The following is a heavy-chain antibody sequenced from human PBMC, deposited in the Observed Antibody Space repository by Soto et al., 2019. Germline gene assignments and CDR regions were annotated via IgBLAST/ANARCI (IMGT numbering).Heavy chain of an antibody. V-gene: IGHV3-7*01. CDR2: IKQDGSEE. CDR1: GFTFTTYW. D-gene: IGHD2-15*01. J-gene: IGHJ4*02. Sequence: EVQLVESGGGLVQPGGSLRLSCAASGFTFTTYWMNWVRQAPGKGLEWVASIKQDGSEEFFVDSVKGRFIISRDNAKNSLYLQMNSLRAEDTAVYFCVRGRYCSGGSCYLDYWGQGALVTVSS. CDR3: VRGRYCSGGSCYLDY.